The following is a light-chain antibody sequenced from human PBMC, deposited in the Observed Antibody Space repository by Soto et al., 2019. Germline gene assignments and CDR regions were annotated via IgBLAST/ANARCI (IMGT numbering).Light chain of an antibody. V-gene: IGLV2-11*01. J-gene: IGLJ2*01. CDR3: CSYAGTYSVV. CDR2: DVS. Sequence: QSVLTHPRSVSGSPGQSVTISCIGTSRDVGGHDYVSWYQQHPGKAPKVMIYDVSKRPSGVPDRFSGSKSGSTASLTISGLQAEDEADYYCCSYAGTYSVVFGGGTKLTVL. CDR1: SRDVGGHDY.